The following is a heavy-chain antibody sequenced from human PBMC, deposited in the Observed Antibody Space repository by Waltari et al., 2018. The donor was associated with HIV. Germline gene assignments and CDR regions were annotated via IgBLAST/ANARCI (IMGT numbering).Heavy chain of an antibody. CDR1: GGSIRSSSYS. D-gene: IGHD2-15*01. Sequence: QLQLQESGPGLVKPSETLSLTCTVSGGSIRSSSYSRGWFAQPPGKGLEWIGSIYYSGSTYYNPSLKSRVTISVDTSKNQFSLKLSSVTAADTAVYYCARVVVVVAATRAEYFQHWGQGTLVTVSS. J-gene: IGHJ1*01. V-gene: IGHV4-39*07. CDR2: IYYSGST. CDR3: ARVVVVVAATRAEYFQH.